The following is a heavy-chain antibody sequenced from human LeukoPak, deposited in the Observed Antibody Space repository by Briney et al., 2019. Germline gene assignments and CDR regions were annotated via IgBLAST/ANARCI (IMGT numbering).Heavy chain of an antibody. CDR1: GYTFTSYG. CDR3: ARGGSYSSGWYLSFDY. CDR2: IIPIFGTA. J-gene: IGHJ4*02. V-gene: IGHV1-69*06. D-gene: IGHD6-19*01. Sequence: SVKVSCKASGYTFTSYGISWVRQAPGQGLEWMGGIIPIFGTANYAQKFQGRVTITADKSTSTAYMELSSLRSEDTAVYYCARGGSYSSGWYLSFDYWGQGTLVTVSS.